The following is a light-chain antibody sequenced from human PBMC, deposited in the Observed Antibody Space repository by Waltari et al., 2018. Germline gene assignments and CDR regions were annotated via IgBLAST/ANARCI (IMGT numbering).Light chain of an antibody. Sequence: SFELTQPPSVSVSPGQTARITCSGDALPKKYAYWYQQKSGRAPVLVIYDESKRPSGIPGGFPGSNSGTMATLTISGAQVEDEADYYCYSTDSSGDHRVFGGGTKLTVL. V-gene: IGLV3-10*01. CDR3: YSTDSSGDHRV. CDR1: ALPKKY. CDR2: DES. J-gene: IGLJ3*02.